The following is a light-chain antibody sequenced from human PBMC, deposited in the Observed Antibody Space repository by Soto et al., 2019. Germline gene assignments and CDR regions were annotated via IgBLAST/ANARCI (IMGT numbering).Light chain of an antibody. CDR1: SSDVGSYNL. V-gene: IGLV2-23*01. CDR2: EGS. Sequence: QSVLTQPASVSGSPGQSITISCTGSSSDVGSYNLISWYQQHPGKVPKVMIYEGSKRPSGVSDRFSASKSGSTASLTISGLPTDDEADYFCCSYAPISTYVFRSGTNATVL. J-gene: IGLJ1*01. CDR3: CSYAPISTYV.